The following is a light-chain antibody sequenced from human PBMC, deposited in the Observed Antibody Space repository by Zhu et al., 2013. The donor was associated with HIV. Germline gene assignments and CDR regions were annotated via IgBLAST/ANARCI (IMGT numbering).Light chain of an antibody. CDR2: GAS. CDR3: QQYGSSPPT. Sequence: EIVLTQSPGTLSLSPGERATLSCRASQSVSRNYLAWYQQKPGQAPRLLIYGASSRATGIPDRFSGSGSGTDFTLTINTLEPEDFAVYYCQQYGSSPPTFGQGTKVEIK. CDR1: QSVSRNY. V-gene: IGKV3-20*01. J-gene: IGKJ1*01.